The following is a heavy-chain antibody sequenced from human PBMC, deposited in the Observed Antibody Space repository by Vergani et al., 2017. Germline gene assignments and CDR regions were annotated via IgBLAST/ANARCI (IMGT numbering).Heavy chain of an antibody. Sequence: EVQLLESGGGLVQPGGSLRLSCEAFAFKFYSYTMTWVRQAPGKGLEWVSFINNRGVAKYYADAVKGRFTISRDNSKNMLYLQMNSLRVEDTAIYYCAKDDSSSERFLHSWGQGSLVTVSS. CDR3: AKDDSSSERFLHS. CDR1: AFKFYSYT. V-gene: IGHV3-23*01. D-gene: IGHD6-13*01. CDR2: INNRGVAK. J-gene: IGHJ4*02.